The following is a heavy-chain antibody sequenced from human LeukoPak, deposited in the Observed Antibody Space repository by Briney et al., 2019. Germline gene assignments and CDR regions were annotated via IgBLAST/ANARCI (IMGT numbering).Heavy chain of an antibody. Sequence: GASVKVSCKASGYTFTGYYMHWVRQAPGQGLEWMGWINPNSGGTNYAQKFQGRVTMTRDTSISTAYMELSRLRSDDTAVYYRARGLTIQLWAHGWFDPWGQGTLVTVSS. J-gene: IGHJ5*02. D-gene: IGHD5-18*01. CDR2: INPNSGGT. V-gene: IGHV1-2*02. CDR3: ARGLTIQLWAHGWFDP. CDR1: GYTFTGYY.